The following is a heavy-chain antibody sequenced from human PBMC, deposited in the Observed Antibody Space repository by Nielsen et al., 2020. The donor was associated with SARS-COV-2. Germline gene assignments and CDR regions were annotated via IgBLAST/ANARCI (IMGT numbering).Heavy chain of an antibody. J-gene: IGHJ4*02. CDR3: ARDRGIALNDY. V-gene: IGHV3-11*01. D-gene: IGHD6-13*01. CDR2: ISSSGSTI. CDR1: GFTFSDYY. Sequence: GGSLRLSCAASGFTFSDYYMSWIRQAPGKGLEWVSYISSSGSTIYYADSVKGRFTIARDNAKNSLYLQRNSLRADDTAVYYCARDRGIALNDYWGQGTLVTVSS.